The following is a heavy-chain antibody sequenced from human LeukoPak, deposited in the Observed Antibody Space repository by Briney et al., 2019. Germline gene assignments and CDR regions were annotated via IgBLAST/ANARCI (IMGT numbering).Heavy chain of an antibody. D-gene: IGHD1-1*01. CDR2: MYYSGDT. CDR1: GASISSNF. CDR3: ARKEGTH. V-gene: IGHV4-59*01. Sequence: SETLSLTCTVSGASISSNFWSWVRQPPGKGLEWIGYMYYSGDTNYNPSLKGRVTIPIDTSKNQFSLRLNSVTAADTAVYYCARKEGTHWGQGILVTVSS. J-gene: IGHJ4*02.